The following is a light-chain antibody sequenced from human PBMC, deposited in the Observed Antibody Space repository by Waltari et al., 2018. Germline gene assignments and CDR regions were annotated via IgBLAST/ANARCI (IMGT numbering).Light chain of an antibody. CDR1: QSLSSW. V-gene: IGKV1-5*03. Sequence: DIQMTQSPSTLSASVGDRVTITCRASQSLSSWLAWYQQKPGKAPKLLIHEASSLEIGGPSRFSGSGSGTEFTLTINNLQPDDFATYYCQQYDSYPYNFGPGTKLEIK. CDR2: EAS. CDR3: QQYDSYPYN. J-gene: IGKJ2*01.